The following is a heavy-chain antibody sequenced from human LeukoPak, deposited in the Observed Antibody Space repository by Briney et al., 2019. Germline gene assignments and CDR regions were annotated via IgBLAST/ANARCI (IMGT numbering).Heavy chain of an antibody. D-gene: IGHD2-2*01. CDR1: GSTFSSYA. J-gene: IGHJ5*02. CDR3: ARSADCSSTSCINWFDP. V-gene: IGHV1-69*05. Sequence: SVKVSCKASGSTFSSYAISWVRQAPGQGLEWMGGIIPIFGTANYAQKSQGRVTITTDESTSTAYMELSSLRSEDTAVYYCARSADCSSTSCINWFDPWGQGTLVTVSS. CDR2: IIPIFGTA.